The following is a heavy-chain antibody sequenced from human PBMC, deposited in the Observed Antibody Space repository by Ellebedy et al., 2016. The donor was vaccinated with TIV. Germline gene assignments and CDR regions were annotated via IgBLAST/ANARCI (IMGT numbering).Heavy chain of an antibody. D-gene: IGHD2-15*01. V-gene: IGHV3-21*01. Sequence: GESLKISCAASGFTFSSYWMSWVRLAPGKGLEWVSSISTISDDVHHADSVKGRFTISRDNAKNSIYLQMNNLRPEDTAVYYCARFSRGAPFVDYLYYMDVWGKGTAVTVSS. CDR3: ARFSRGAPFVDYLYYMDV. CDR2: ISTISDDV. J-gene: IGHJ6*03. CDR1: GFTFSSYW.